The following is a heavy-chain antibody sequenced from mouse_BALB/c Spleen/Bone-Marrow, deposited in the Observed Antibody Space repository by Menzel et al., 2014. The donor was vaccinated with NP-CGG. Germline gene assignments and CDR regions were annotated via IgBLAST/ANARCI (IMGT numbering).Heavy chain of an antibody. V-gene: IGHV2-2*02. CDR3: ARVGGVHYAMDY. CDR1: GFSLTSYG. Sequence: QVQLKQSGPGLVQPSQSLSITCTVSGFSLTSYGVHWVRQSPGKGLEWLGVIWSGGSTDYNAAFISRLSISKDNSKSQVFFKMNSLQANDTAIYYCARVGGVHYAMDYWGQGTSVTVSS. CDR2: IWSGGST. J-gene: IGHJ4*01.